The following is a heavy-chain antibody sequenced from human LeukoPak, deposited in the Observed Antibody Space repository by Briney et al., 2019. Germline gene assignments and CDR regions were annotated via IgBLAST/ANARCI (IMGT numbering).Heavy chain of an antibody. Sequence: HAGGSLRLSCAASGFTVSSNYMSWVRQAPGKGLEWVSVIYSGGSTYYADSVKGRFTISRDNSKNTLYLQMNSLRAEDTAVHYCARSQKRGPGNDYWGQGTLVTVSS. V-gene: IGHV3-66*01. CDR3: ARSQKRGPGNDY. D-gene: IGHD3-10*01. CDR1: GFTVSSNY. J-gene: IGHJ4*02. CDR2: IYSGGST.